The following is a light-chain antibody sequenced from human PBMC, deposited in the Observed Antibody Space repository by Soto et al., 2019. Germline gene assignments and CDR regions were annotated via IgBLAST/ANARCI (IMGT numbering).Light chain of an antibody. V-gene: IGKV3-20*01. J-gene: IGKJ1*01. CDR2: GAS. Sequence: EIVLTQSPGTLSLSPGERATLSCRASQSVSSSYLACYQQKPGQAPGLLIYGASSRATGIPDRFSGSGSGTDFTLTISRLEPEDFAVYYCQQYGSSPTFGQGTKVEIK. CDR1: QSVSSSY. CDR3: QQYGSSPT.